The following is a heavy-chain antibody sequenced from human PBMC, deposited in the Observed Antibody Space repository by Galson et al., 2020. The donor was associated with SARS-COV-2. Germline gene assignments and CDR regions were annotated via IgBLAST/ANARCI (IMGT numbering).Heavy chain of an antibody. CDR3: ARDGDDDGDSRLDY. J-gene: IGHJ4*02. CDR2: IHKSGTT. Sequence: SETLSLTCTISGASISSGSYYWTWIRQHTGKGLEWLGSIHKSGTTYYNPSVKSRLFLSIDTSKNQFSLKVNSVTAADTAVYYCARDGDDDGDSRLDYWGQGSLVTVAS. D-gene: IGHD4-17*01. V-gene: IGHV4-31*03. CDR1: GASISSGSYY.